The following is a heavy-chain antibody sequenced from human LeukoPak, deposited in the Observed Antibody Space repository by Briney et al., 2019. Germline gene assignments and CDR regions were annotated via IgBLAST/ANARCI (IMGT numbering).Heavy chain of an antibody. CDR2: ISYDGSNK. Sequence: GGSLRLSCAASGFTFSSYGMHWVRQAPGKGLEWVAVISYDGSNKYYADSVKGRFTISRDNSKNTLYLQMNSLRAEDTRVYYCAKQMATITGPFDYWGQGTLVTVSS. CDR3: AKQMATITGPFDY. V-gene: IGHV3-30*18. J-gene: IGHJ4*02. CDR1: GFTFSSYG. D-gene: IGHD5-24*01.